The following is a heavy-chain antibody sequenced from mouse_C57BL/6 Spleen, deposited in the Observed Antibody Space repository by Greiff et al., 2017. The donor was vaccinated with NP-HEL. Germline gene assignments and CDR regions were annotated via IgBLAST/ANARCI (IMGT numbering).Heavy chain of an antibody. J-gene: IGHJ1*03. CDR3: ARDYYGSSHWYFDV. V-gene: IGHV5-17*01. Sequence: EVMLVESGGGLVKPGGSLKLSCAASGFTFSDYGMHWVRQAPEQGLEWVAYISSGSSTIYYADTVKGRFTIARDNAKNTLFLQMTSLRSEDTAMCYCARDYYGSSHWYFDVWGTGTTVTVSS. CDR2: ISSGSSTI. D-gene: IGHD1-1*01. CDR1: GFTFSDYG.